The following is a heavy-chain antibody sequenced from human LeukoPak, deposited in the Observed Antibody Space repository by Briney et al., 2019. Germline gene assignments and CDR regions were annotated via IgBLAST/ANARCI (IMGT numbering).Heavy chain of an antibody. J-gene: IGHJ3*02. CDR3: ARTTLIRGGGAFDI. CDR1: GFSLTASGVR. Sequence: SGPALVKPTQTLTLTCTFSGFSLTASGVRVSWIRQPPGKALEWLARIDWDDHEFYSPSLKTRLTISKDTSKNLVVLTMTNMDPVDTATYFCARTTLIRGGGAFDIWGQGTMVTVSS. V-gene: IGHV2-70*04. CDR2: IDWDDHE. D-gene: IGHD3-10*01.